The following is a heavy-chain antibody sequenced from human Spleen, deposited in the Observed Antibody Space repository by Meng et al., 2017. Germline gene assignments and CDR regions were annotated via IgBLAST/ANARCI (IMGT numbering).Heavy chain of an antibody. Sequence: PQPVPRLVKPSQPLHLTFVISGDSVSSISSAWNWIRQSPSRGLEWLGRTYYRSKWYNEYAVSVRSRITVNPDTSMNQFSLQLNSVTPEDTAVYYCARQESRYLLAFDIWGQGTMVTVSS. CDR3: ARQESRYLLAFDI. CDR2: TYYRSKWYN. V-gene: IGHV6-1*02. D-gene: IGHD2-15*01. J-gene: IGHJ3*02. CDR1: GDSVSSISSA.